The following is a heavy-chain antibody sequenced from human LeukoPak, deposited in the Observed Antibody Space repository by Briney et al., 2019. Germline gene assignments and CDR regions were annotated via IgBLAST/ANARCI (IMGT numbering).Heavy chain of an antibody. V-gene: IGHV1-18*01. CDR2: ISANNGDT. CDR3: ARDFFHGHCAGLSCFLLDY. CDR1: GYTFTRYG. D-gene: IGHD2-15*01. Sequence: GASVKVSCKASGYTFTRYGISWVRQAPGQGLEWMGWISANNGDTNSAQKFQGRVTMATDTSTSTAYMVLRSLRPDDTAVYYCARDFFHGHCAGLSCFLLDYWGQGSLVTVSS. J-gene: IGHJ4*02.